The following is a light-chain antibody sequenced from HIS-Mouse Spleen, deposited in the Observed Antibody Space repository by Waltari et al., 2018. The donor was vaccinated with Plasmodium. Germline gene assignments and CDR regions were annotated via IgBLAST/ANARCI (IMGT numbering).Light chain of an antibody. V-gene: IGLV3-10*01. Sequence: SYELTQPPSVSVSPGKTARITCSGDALPKKYASWYQQKSGQAPVLVTYEDSKRPSGIPERFSGSSSGTMATLTSSGAQVEDEADYYWYSTDSSGNHRVFGGGTKLTVL. CDR3: YSTDSSGNHRV. CDR2: EDS. CDR1: ALPKKY. J-gene: IGLJ3*02.